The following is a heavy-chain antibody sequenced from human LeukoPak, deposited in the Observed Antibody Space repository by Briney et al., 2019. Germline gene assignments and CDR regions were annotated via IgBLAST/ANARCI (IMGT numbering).Heavy chain of an antibody. V-gene: IGHV1-18*01. CDR1: GYSFNNYG. Sequence: ASVKVSCKASGYSFNNYGVAWVRQAPGQGLEWMGWISGYNANTHYAQKFQGRVILTTDVSTRTVYMEMKSLRYDDTAVYYCGRDYAIYWYDRQGVDTWGQGTLVTVSS. D-gene: IGHD1-1*01. J-gene: IGHJ5*02. CDR2: ISGYNANT. CDR3: GRDYAIYWYDRQGVDT.